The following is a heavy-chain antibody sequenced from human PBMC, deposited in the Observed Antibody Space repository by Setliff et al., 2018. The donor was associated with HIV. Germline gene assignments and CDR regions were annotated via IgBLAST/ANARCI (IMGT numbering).Heavy chain of an antibody. Sequence: KSSETLSLTCTVSGGSISSGNYYWSWIRQPAGKGLEWIGRIYSSGSTNYNPSLKSRVTISINTSKNQFSLKLSSVTAADTAVYYCARDRYIVVVPASPQGYYYYMDVWGKGTTVTVSS. V-gene: IGHV4-61*02. D-gene: IGHD2-2*01. CDR2: IYSSGST. CDR1: GGSISSGNYY. CDR3: ARDRYIVVVPASPQGYYYYMDV. J-gene: IGHJ6*03.